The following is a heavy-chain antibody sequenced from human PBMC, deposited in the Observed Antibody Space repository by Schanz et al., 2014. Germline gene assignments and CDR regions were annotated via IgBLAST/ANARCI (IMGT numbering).Heavy chain of an antibody. J-gene: IGHJ4*02. D-gene: IGHD3-10*01. V-gene: IGHV3-48*04. Sequence: EAHLVESGGGLVQPGGSLRLSCAASGITFSSHSFNWVRQAPGKGLEWISYITYNGGTIYHSDSVKGRFTISRDSAENSLYLQMNSLRAEDTAVYYCARIGGSVFDYWAQGTLVTVSS. CDR3: ARIGGSVFDY. CDR2: ITYNGGTI. CDR1: GITFSSHS.